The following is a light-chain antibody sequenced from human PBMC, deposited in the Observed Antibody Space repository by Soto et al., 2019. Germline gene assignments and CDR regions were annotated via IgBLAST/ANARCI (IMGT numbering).Light chain of an antibody. Sequence: EIVMTQSPATLSLSPGERATLSCRASQSVSSNLAWYQQKPGQAPRLLSYGASTRATGVPARFSGSGSETELTLTITTLQSEDFAVYYCQQYDNWPPLTFGGGTKVDIK. CDR1: QSVSSN. J-gene: IGKJ4*01. V-gene: IGKV3-15*01. CDR2: GAS. CDR3: QQYDNWPPLT.